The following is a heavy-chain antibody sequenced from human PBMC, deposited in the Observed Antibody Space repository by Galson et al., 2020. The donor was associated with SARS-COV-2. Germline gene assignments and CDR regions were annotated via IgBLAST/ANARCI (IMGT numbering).Heavy chain of an antibody. D-gene: IGHD3-16*01. J-gene: IGHJ4*02. V-gene: IGHV3-33*01. CDR1: GFTFSSYG. CDR2: IWYDGSNK. CDR3: ARDRVITFGDKSPFDS. Sequence: GSLRLSCAASGFTFSSYGMHWVRQAPGKGLEWVAVIWYDGSNKYYADSVKGRFTISRDNSKNTLYLQMNSLRAEDTAVYYCARDRVITFGDKSPFDSGGQGTLVTVPS.